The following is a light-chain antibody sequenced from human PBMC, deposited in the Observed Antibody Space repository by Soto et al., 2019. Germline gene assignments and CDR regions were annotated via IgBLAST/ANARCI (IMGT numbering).Light chain of an antibody. CDR1: KLGDKY. Sequence: SYELTQPPSVSVSPGQTASITCSGDKLGDKYAFWYQQKPGQPPVLVIYQHSKRPSGIPERFSGSNSGNTATLTISGTQATDEADYYCQAWDSSTYVVFGGGTKLTVL. V-gene: IGLV3-1*01. CDR2: QHS. CDR3: QAWDSSTYVV. J-gene: IGLJ2*01.